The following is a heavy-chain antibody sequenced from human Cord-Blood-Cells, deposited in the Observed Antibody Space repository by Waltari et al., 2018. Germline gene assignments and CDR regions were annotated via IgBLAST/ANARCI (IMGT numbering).Heavy chain of an antibody. Sequence: QVQLQESGPGLVKPSETLSLTCTVSGGSISSYYWSWIRQPAGKGLEWIGRIYTGGSTNYNPSLKSRVTMSVDTSKNQFSLKLSSVTAADTAVYYCAARVCSGGSCYDPYYYYYMDVWGKGTTVTVSS. CDR2: IYTGGST. CDR1: GGSISSYY. V-gene: IGHV4-4*07. D-gene: IGHD2-15*01. CDR3: AARVCSGGSCYDPYYYYYMDV. J-gene: IGHJ6*03.